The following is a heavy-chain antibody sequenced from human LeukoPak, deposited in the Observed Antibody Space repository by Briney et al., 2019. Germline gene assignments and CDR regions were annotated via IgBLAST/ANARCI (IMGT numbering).Heavy chain of an antibody. Sequence: ASVKVSCKVSGYTLTELSMHWVRQAPGKGLEWMGGFDPEDGETIYAQKFQGRVTMTEDTSTDTAYMELSSLRSEDTAVYYFATDVLGYYYDSSGEGDFDYWGQGTLVTVSS. D-gene: IGHD3-22*01. CDR3: ATDVLGYYYDSSGEGDFDY. CDR2: FDPEDGET. CDR1: GYTLTELS. V-gene: IGHV1-24*01. J-gene: IGHJ4*02.